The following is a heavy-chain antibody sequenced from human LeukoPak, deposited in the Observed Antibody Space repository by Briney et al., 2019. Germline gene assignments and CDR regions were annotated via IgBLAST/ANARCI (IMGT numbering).Heavy chain of an antibody. CDR2: IIPIFGTA. Sequence: ASVKVSCKASGGTFISYAISWVRQAPGQGLEWMGGIIPIFGTANYAQKFQGRVTITADESTSTAYMELRSLRSDDTAVYYCARDGELYSGSKGLFDIWGQGTMVTVSS. V-gene: IGHV1-69*13. J-gene: IGHJ3*02. D-gene: IGHD1-26*01. CDR3: ARDGELYSGSKGLFDI. CDR1: GGTFISYA.